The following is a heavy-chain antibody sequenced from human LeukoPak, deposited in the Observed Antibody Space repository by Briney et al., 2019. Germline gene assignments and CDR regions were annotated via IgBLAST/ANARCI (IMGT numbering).Heavy chain of an antibody. CDR1: GYTFTTYW. Sequence: GESLKISCKGSGYTFTTYWIGWVRQMPARGLEWMGILYPGASDTRYTPSFQAQAGISADNSITTAYLQWSSLRASDTAMYYCTLFPGIAAAGSSLAAFDFWGQGTLVTVSS. CDR3: TLFPGIAAAGSSLAAFDF. J-gene: IGHJ4*02. V-gene: IGHV5-51*01. CDR2: LYPGASDT. D-gene: IGHD6-13*01.